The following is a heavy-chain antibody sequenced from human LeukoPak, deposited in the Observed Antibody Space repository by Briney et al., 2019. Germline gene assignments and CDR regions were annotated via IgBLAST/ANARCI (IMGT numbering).Heavy chain of an antibody. D-gene: IGHD3-22*01. J-gene: IGHJ4*02. CDR3: ATVAADYYDSSGFLRPFDY. V-gene: IGHV1-2*02. CDR2: INPNSGAR. CDR1: GYTVTGYD. Sequence: ASVKLSCKASGYTVTGYDMHWIRQAPGQGLEWMGWINPNSGARNYEKKLQARVTVTRDRSIRTAYMELSRLRSDDTAVYYCATVAADYYDSSGFLRPFDYWGQGTLVTVSS.